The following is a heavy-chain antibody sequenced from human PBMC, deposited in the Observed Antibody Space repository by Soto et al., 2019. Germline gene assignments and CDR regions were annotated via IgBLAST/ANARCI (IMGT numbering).Heavy chain of an antibody. CDR3: ARHGDTYYYDSSGSDV. CDR2: IYPGDSDT. J-gene: IGHJ6*02. V-gene: IGHV5-51*01. Sequence: GETLKISCKGSGYSFTSYWIGLVRQMPGKGLEWMGIIYPGDSDTRYSPSFQGQVTISADKSISTAYLQWSSLKASDTAMYYCARHGDTYYYDSSGSDVWGQGTTVTVSS. CDR1: GYSFTSYW. D-gene: IGHD3-22*01.